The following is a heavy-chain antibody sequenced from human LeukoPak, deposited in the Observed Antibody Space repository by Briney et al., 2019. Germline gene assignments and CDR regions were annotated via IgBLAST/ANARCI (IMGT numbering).Heavy chain of an antibody. J-gene: IGHJ5*02. CDR1: GGTFSSYA. Sequence: SVKVSCKASGGTFSSYAISWVRQAPGQGLEWMGGIIPIFGTAKYAQKFQGRVMITADESTSTAYMELSSLRSEDTAVYYCAREGDYYGSGSYYNVWFDPWGQGTLVTVSS. CDR3: AREGDYYGSGSYYNVWFDP. V-gene: IGHV1-69*13. D-gene: IGHD3-10*01. CDR2: IIPIFGTA.